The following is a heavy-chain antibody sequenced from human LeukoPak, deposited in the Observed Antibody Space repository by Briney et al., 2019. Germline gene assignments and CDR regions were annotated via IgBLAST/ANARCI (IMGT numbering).Heavy chain of an antibody. D-gene: IGHD3-22*01. CDR1: GGSISSYY. V-gene: IGHV4-59*01. CDR3: AGGYYDRVVH. CDR2: IYYSGST. Sequence: SETLSLTCTVSGGSISSYYWSWIRQPPGKGLEWIGYIYYSGSTTYNPSLKSRVTISVDTSKNQFSLKLSSVTAADTAVYYCAGGYYDRVVHWGQGTLVTVSS. J-gene: IGHJ4*02.